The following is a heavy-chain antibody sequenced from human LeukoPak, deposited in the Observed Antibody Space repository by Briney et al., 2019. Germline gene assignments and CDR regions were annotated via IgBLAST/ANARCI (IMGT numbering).Heavy chain of an antibody. CDR2: IYYSGST. CDR3: ARHPRGYCSGGSCYGGFDP. V-gene: IGHV4-39*01. CDR1: GGSISSSSYY. J-gene: IGHJ5*02. Sequence: PSETLSLTCTVSGGSISSSSYYWGWIRQPPGKGLEWIGSIYYSGSTYYNPSLKSRVTISVDTSKNQFSLKLSSVTAADTAVYYCARHPRGYCSGGSCYGGFDPWGQGTLVTVSS. D-gene: IGHD2-15*01.